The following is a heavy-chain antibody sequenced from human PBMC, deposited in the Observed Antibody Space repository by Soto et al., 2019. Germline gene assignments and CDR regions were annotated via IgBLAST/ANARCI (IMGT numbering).Heavy chain of an antibody. CDR2: INAGNGNT. CDR3: ARDLPVDGSGSYYRVVNWFDP. D-gene: IGHD3-10*01. J-gene: IGHJ5*02. Sequence: ASVKVSCKASGYTFTSYAMHWVRQAPGQRLEWMGWINAGNGNTKYSQKFQGRVTITRDTSASTAYMELSSLRSEDTAVYYCARDLPVDGSGSYYRVVNWFDPWGQGTLVTV. CDR1: GYTFTSYA. V-gene: IGHV1-3*01.